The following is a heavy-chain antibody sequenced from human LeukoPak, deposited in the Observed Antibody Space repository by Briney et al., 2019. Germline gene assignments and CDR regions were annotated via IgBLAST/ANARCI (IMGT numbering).Heavy chain of an antibody. V-gene: IGHV5-51*01. CDR2: IYTGDSDT. CDR1: GYSFTSYW. Sequence: GESLNISCAASGYSFTSYWICWVRQMPGKGLEWMGIIYTGDSDTSSNTSFQGQVTISDDKTVSTAILQWNILQAAHTAIYYCARSSYCEILTGYSSGWFDPWGQGTLVTVSS. D-gene: IGHD3-9*01. J-gene: IGHJ5*02. CDR3: ARSSYCEILTGYSSGWFDP.